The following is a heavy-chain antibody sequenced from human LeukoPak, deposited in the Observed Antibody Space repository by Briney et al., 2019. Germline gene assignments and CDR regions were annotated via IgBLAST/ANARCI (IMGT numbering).Heavy chain of an antibody. Sequence: GESLKISCKGSGYSFQDYWIGWVRQMPGKGPELMGRIFPHDSDTRYSPSFQGQVTISADKSISTAYLQWSSLKASDTATYYCASSANYYDSSAPDYWGQGTLVTVSS. CDR2: IFPHDSDT. CDR3: ASSANYYDSSAPDY. V-gene: IGHV5-51*01. D-gene: IGHD3-22*01. CDR1: GYSFQDYW. J-gene: IGHJ4*02.